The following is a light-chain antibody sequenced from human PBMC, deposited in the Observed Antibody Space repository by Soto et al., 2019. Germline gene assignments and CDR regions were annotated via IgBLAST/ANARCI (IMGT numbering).Light chain of an antibody. CDR2: GAS. J-gene: IGKJ5*01. V-gene: IGKV3D-20*02. CDR3: QQRSNWPPFT. CDR1: QSVTNSF. Sequence: EIVLAQSPGTLSLSPGERASLSCRASQSVTNSFLAWYQQKPGQAPRLLIYGASRRATGIPDRFTGSGSGTDFTLTISSLEPEDFAVYYCQQRSNWPPFTFGQGTRLEI.